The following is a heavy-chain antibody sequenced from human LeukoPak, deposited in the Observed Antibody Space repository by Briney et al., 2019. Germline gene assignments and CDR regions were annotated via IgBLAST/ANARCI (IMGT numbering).Heavy chain of an antibody. CDR1: GFTFSSYS. Sequence: PGGSLRLSCAASGFTFSSYSMNWVRQAPGKGLEWVSSISSSSSYKYYADSLKGRFTISRDNAKNSLYLHMNSLRAEDTAVYYCARDRGVRGGAVNWFDPWGQGTLVTVSS. CDR3: ARDRGVRGGAVNWFDP. J-gene: IGHJ5*02. CDR2: ISSSSSYK. D-gene: IGHD3-10*01. V-gene: IGHV3-21*01.